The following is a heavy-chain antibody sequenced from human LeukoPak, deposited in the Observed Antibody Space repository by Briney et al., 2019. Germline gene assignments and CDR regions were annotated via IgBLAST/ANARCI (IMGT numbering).Heavy chain of an antibody. V-gene: IGHV1-46*01. J-gene: IGHJ5*02. CDR3: ASKDTSGWYEEA. CDR1: GYTFTSYG. CDR2: INPGGGST. D-gene: IGHD6-19*01. Sequence: ASVNVSCKASGYTFTSYGISWVRQAPGQGLEWMGVINPGGGSTSYAQKFQGRVTMTKDTSTSTVYMELSSLRSEDTAVYYCASKDTSGWYEEAWGQGSLVTVSS.